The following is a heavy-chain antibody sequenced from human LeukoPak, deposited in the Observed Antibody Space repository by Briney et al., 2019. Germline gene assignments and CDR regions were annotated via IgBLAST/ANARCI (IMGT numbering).Heavy chain of an antibody. CDR3: ARGTIRYFDWLSDY. CDR1: GFTFSSYA. J-gene: IGHJ4*02. CDR2: ISSSSSYI. D-gene: IGHD3-9*01. V-gene: IGHV3-21*01. Sequence: GGSLRLSCAASGFTFSSYAMNWVRQAPGKGLEWVSSISSSSSYIYYADSVKGRFTISRDNAKNSLYLQMNSLRAEDTAVYYCARGTIRYFDWLSDYWGQGTLVTVSS.